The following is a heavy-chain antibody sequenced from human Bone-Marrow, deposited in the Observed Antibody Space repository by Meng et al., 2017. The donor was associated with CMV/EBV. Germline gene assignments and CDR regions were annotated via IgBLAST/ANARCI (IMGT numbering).Heavy chain of an antibody. CDR1: GVRFSNLW. CDR3: TTNPRKDIVSP. J-gene: IGHJ5*02. D-gene: IGHD5/OR15-5a*01. CDR2: IKSKTDGGTT. V-gene: IGHV3-15*01. Sequence: GESLKISCEVSGVRFSNLWMSWVRQAPGKGLEWVGRIKSKTDGGTTDYAAPVKGRFSISRDDSKNTLYLQMNSLKAEDTAVYYCTTNPRKDIVSPWGQGTLVSVSS.